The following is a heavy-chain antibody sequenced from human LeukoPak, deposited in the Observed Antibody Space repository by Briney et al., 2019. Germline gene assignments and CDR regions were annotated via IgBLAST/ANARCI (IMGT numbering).Heavy chain of an antibody. CDR2: IYHSGST. CDR1: GGSISSGGYS. J-gene: IGHJ5*02. D-gene: IGHD3-10*02. Sequence: SETLSLTCAVSGGSISSGGYSWSWIRQPPGKGLEWIGYIYHSGSTYYNPSLKSRVTISVDRSKNQFSLKLSSVTAADTAVYYCARGDVSWFDPWGQGTLVTVSS. V-gene: IGHV4-30-2*01. CDR3: ARGDVSWFDP.